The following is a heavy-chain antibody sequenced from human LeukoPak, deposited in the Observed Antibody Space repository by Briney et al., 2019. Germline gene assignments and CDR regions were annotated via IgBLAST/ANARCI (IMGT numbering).Heavy chain of an antibody. CDR3: ARQISDYYYYYIDV. J-gene: IGHJ6*03. D-gene: IGHD3-3*01. V-gene: IGHV4-39*01. Sequence: PSETLSLTCTVSAGSISSSHYYWGWIRQPPGKGLGWIGTIYYSGTTYYNPSLESRVTISEDTSKNQFSLTLRSVTAADTAVYYCARQISDYYYYYIDVWGKGTTVTVSS. CDR2: IYYSGTT. CDR1: AGSISSSHYY.